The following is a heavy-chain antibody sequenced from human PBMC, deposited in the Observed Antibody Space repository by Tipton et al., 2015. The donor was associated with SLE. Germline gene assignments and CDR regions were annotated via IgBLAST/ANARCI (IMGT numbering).Heavy chain of an antibody. V-gene: IGHV4-34*01. Sequence: TLSLTCDVYGESFKGFSWTWIRQPPGKGLEWIGQINAYGSTHYSPSLKSRVTISSDTSKNQFSLNLKSLTAADTAVYFCARGPPDGFHIWSQGTLVTVSS. CDR1: GESFKGFS. CDR2: INAYGST. CDR3: ARGPPDGFHI. J-gene: IGHJ3*02.